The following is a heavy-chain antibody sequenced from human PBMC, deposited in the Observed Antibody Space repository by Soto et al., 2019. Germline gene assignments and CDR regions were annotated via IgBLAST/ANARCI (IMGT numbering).Heavy chain of an antibody. V-gene: IGHV1-18*01. CDR3: AGDTQQLDLYYYYGMDV. J-gene: IGHJ6*02. CDR2: ISAYNGNT. D-gene: IGHD6-13*01. CDR1: GYTFTSYG. Sequence: ASVKVSCKASGYTFTSYGISWVRQAPGQGLEWMGWISAYNGNTNYAQKLQGRVTMTTDTSTSTAYMELRSLRSDDTAVYYCAGDTQQLDLYYYYGMDVWGQGTTVTVSS.